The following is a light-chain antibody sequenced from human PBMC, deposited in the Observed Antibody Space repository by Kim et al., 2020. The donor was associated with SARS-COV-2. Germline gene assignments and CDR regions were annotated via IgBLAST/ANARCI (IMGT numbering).Light chain of an antibody. V-gene: IGKV4-1*01. J-gene: IGKJ4*01. CDR2: WAS. Sequence: ATIKCQSSQSVLDTSNNKNSLAWYQRKPGQPPNLLIYWASIRASGVPDRFSGSGSDTDFTLTISNLQAEDVAVYFCQHYYSSPPTFGGGTQVEIK. CDR3: QHYYSSPPT. CDR1: QSVLDTSNNKNS.